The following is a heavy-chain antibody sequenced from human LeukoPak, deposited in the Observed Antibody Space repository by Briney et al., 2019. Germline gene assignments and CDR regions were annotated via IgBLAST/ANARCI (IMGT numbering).Heavy chain of an antibody. J-gene: IGHJ4*02. CDR2: INPNSGGT. Sequence: ASVKVSCKASGYTFTDYYTHWVRQAPGQGLEWMGWINPNSGGTNYAQKFQGRVTMTRDTSISTAYMELSRLRSDDTAVYYCARERTFFGGYDCGYWGQGTLVTVSS. CDR1: GYTFTDYY. V-gene: IGHV1-2*02. CDR3: ARERTFFGGYDCGY. D-gene: IGHD5-12*01.